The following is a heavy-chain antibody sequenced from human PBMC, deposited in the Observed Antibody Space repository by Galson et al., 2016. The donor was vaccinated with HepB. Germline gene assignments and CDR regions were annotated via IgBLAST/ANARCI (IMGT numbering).Heavy chain of an antibody. Sequence: SVKVSCKASGYTFANYFIHWVRQAPGQGLEWMGILNPSGGSTRYSQKFQGRVTVTRDTSTNTLYLQMNSLTAEDTAVYYCTRGAWYGSTETGYWGQGTLVTVSS. V-gene: IGHV1-46*01. CDR2: LNPSGGST. CDR1: GYTFANYF. CDR3: TRGAWYGSTETGY. J-gene: IGHJ4*02. D-gene: IGHD3-10*01.